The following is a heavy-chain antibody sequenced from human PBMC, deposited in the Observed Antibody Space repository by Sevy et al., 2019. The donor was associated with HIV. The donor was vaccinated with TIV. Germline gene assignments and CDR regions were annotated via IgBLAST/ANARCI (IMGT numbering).Heavy chain of an antibody. D-gene: IGHD3-22*01. CDR2: ITGDSSYM. V-gene: IGHV3-21*01. J-gene: IGHJ4*02. CDR1: GFTFSNAW. CDR3: ARDRPTLNYHASSGYNYYFDS. Sequence: GGSLRLSCAASGFTFSNAWMSWVRQAPGKGLEWISSITGDSSYMYDADSVKGRFTISRDNAKNSLYLHMNGLRAEDTAVYYCARDRPTLNYHASSGYNYYFDSWGQGTLVTVSS.